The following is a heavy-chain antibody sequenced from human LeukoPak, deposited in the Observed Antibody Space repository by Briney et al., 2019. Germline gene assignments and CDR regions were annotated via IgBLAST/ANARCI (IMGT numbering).Heavy chain of an antibody. CDR1: GGSFSGYY. J-gene: IGHJ4*02. CDR3: ARHPRSVAGSPFDY. D-gene: IGHD6-19*01. Sequence: SETLSLTCAVYGGSFSGYYWSWIRQPPGKGLEWIGEINHSGSTNYNPSLKSRATISVDTSKNQFSLKLSSVTAADTAVYYCARHPRSVAGSPFDYWGQGTLVTVSS. V-gene: IGHV4-34*01. CDR2: INHSGST.